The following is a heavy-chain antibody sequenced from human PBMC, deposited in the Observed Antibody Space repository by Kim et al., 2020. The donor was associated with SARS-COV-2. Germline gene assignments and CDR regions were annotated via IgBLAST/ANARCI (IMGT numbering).Heavy chain of an antibody. Sequence: GGSLRLSCAASGFIFSNSWLTWVRQAPGKGLEWVATISADGSQKYHVDSVKGRFTISRDNAENSLYLQMNSLRAEDTAIYYCTRPLEYWGQRTLVAVSS. CDR2: ISADGSQK. V-gene: IGHV3-7*01. CDR1: GFIFSNSW. CDR3: TRPLEY. J-gene: IGHJ4*02.